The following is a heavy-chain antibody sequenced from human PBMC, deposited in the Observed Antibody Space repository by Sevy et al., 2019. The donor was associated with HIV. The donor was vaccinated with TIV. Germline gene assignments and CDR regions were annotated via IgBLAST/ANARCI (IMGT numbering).Heavy chain of an antibody. J-gene: IGHJ4*02. CDR1: GFTFNNYV. Sequence: GGSLRLSCAASGFTFNNYVMNWVRQAPGKGLEWVSVISHGGGTTYYADSVKGRFTISRDDSKDTVYLEMNSLRAEDTAVYYCARRYLPSAPPALDYWGQGTLSPSPQ. CDR2: ISHGGGTT. D-gene: IGHD2-2*01. V-gene: IGHV3-23*01. CDR3: ARRYLPSAPPALDY.